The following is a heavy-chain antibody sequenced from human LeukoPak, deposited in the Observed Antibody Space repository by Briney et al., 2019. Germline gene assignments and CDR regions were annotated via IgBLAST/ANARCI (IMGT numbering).Heavy chain of an antibody. CDR2: ISAYNGNT. CDR1: GYTFTSYG. CDR3: ARSDIVVVVAASYYFDY. V-gene: IGHV1-18*01. Sequence: GASVKVSCKASGYTFTSYGISWVRQAPGQGLEWMGWISAYNGNTNYAQKLQGRVTMTTDTSTSTAYMELSSLRSEDTAVYYCARSDIVVVVAASYYFDYWGQGTLVTVSS. D-gene: IGHD2-15*01. J-gene: IGHJ4*02.